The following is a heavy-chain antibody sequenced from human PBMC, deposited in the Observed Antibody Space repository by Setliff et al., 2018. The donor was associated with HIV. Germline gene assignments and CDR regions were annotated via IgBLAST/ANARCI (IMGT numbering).Heavy chain of an antibody. V-gene: IGHV1-69*10. CDR2: IIPILGIA. CDR1: GGTFSSYA. Sequence: ASVKVSCKASGGTFSSYAISWVRQAPGQGLEWMGGIIPILGIANYAQKFQGRVTITADKSTSTAYMELSSLRSEDTAVYYCARDHCSSSGCYEYSYYGMDVWGQGTTVTVS. D-gene: IGHD2-2*01. J-gene: IGHJ6*02. CDR3: ARDHCSSSGCYEYSYYGMDV.